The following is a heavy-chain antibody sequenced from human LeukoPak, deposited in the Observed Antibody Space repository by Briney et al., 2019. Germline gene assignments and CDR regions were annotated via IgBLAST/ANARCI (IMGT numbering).Heavy chain of an antibody. CDR3: ARDGTSSDYWYFDY. D-gene: IGHD3-22*01. Sequence: ASVKVSCKASGYTFTSYAMHWVRQAPGQRLEWMGWINAGNGNTKYSQEFQGRVTITRDTSASTAYMELSSLRSEDMAVYYCARDGTSSDYWYFDYWGQGTLVTVSS. V-gene: IGHV1-3*03. CDR2: INAGNGNT. J-gene: IGHJ4*02. CDR1: GYTFTSYA.